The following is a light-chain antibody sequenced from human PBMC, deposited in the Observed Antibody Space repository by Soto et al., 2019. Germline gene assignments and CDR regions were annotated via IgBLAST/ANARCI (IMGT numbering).Light chain of an antibody. Sequence: IVLTQSPAALSLSPGKRATLSCRASQSVSSSFLAWYQHKPGQAPRLIIYGASSRATGIPARCSGSGAGTDFSLTISSLEPEDVAVYYCQQRCICPPLTFGGGTKVDI. CDR3: QQRCICPPLT. J-gene: IGKJ4*01. V-gene: IGKV3D-20*02. CDR1: QSVSSSF. CDR2: GAS.